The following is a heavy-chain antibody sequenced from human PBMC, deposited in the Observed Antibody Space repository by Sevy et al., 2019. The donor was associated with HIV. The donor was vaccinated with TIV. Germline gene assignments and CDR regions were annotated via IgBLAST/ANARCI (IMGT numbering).Heavy chain of an antibody. Sequence: GGSLRLSCETSGFTFSSYFINWVRQSPGKGLEWVASIGRSSSHIYYADSVKGRFTISRDNGKNSLFLQMNSLRVDDTAIDYCAGDKEGNGNGYFDYWGQGALVTVSS. V-gene: IGHV3-21*06. CDR3: AGDKEGNGNGYFDY. CDR1: GFTFSSYF. J-gene: IGHJ4*02. CDR2: IGRSSSHI. D-gene: IGHD3-22*01.